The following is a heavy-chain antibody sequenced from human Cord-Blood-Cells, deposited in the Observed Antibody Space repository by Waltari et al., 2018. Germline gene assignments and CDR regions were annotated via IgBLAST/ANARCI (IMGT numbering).Heavy chain of an antibody. V-gene: IGHV4-61*01. Sequence: QVQLQESGPGLVKPSETLSLTCTVSGGSVSSGSYYWSWIRPPPGKGLEWIGYIYYSGSTNYNPSLKSRVTISVDTSKNQFSLKLSSVTAVDTAVYYCARGGDYGSGSYYLNWFDPWGQGTLVTVSS. CDR1: GGSVSSGSYY. D-gene: IGHD3-10*01. CDR2: IYYSGST. CDR3: ARGGDYGSGSYYLNWFDP. J-gene: IGHJ5*02.